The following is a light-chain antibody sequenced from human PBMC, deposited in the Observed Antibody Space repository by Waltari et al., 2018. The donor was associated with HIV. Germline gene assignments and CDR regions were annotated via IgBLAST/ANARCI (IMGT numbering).Light chain of an antibody. J-gene: IGKJ2*01. V-gene: IGKV3-20*01. CDR3: QQYGSSPPLYT. CDR1: QSVSSTY. CDR2: GAS. Sequence: ELVLTQSPGTLSLSPWERATLSCTTSQSVSSTYLAWYQQRPGQAPRLLIYGASSRATGIPDRFSGSGSGTDFTLTINRLEPEDFAVYYCQQYGSSPPLYTFGQGTKLEIK.